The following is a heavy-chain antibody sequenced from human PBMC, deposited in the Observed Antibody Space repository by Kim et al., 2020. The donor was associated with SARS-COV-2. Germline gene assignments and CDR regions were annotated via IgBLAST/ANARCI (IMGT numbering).Heavy chain of an antibody. V-gene: IGHV1-3*01. CDR1: GYTFTSYA. CDR3: ARKTYYYGSGSYDSENYFDY. Sequence: ASVKVSCKASGYTFTSYAMHWVRQAPGQRLEWMGWINAGNGNTKYSQKFQGRVTITRDTSASTAYMELSSLRSEDTAVYYCARKTYYYGSGSYDSENYFDYWGKGTLVTVSS. CDR2: INAGNGNT. D-gene: IGHD3-10*01. J-gene: IGHJ4*02.